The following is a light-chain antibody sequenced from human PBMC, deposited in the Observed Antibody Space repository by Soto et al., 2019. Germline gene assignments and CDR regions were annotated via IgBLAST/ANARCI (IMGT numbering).Light chain of an antibody. Sequence: ILMTQSPATLSLSPGERATLFCTASQSVGSNLAWYQQKPGQAPRLLIYGASSRATGIPDRFSGSGSGTDFTLTISRLEPEDFAVYYCQQYGSSPLTFGPGTKVDIK. CDR2: GAS. CDR1: QSVGSN. CDR3: QQYGSSPLT. J-gene: IGKJ3*01. V-gene: IGKV3-20*01.